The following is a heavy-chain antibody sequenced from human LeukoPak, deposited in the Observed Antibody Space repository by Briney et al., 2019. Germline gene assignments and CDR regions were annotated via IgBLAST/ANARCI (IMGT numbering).Heavy chain of an antibody. V-gene: IGHV4-4*07. CDR3: ARDHATSSSWYGHGY. Sequence: SETLSLTCNVSGGSISDSHWSWIRQPAGKGLEWIGRIYTSGSTNYNPSLKSRVTISVDTSKNQISLKLSSVTAADTAVYYCARDHATSSSWYGHGYWGQGTLVTVSS. CDR2: IYTSGST. CDR1: GGSISDSH. J-gene: IGHJ4*02. D-gene: IGHD6-13*01.